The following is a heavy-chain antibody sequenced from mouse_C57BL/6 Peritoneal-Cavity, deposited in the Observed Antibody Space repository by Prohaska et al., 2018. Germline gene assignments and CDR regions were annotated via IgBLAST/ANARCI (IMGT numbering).Heavy chain of an antibody. V-gene: IGHV1-59*01. CDR2: IDPSNSYT. CDR1: GYTFTSYW. J-gene: IGHJ2*01. D-gene: IGHD2-4*01. CDR3: ASTRNYDPFDY. Sequence: QVQLQQPGAELVRPGTSVKLSCKASGYTFTSYWMHWVKQRPGQGLEWIGVIDPSNSYTNYNQKFNGKSTLTVDTSSSTAYMQLSSLTSEDSAVYYCASTRNYDPFDYWGQGTTLTVSS.